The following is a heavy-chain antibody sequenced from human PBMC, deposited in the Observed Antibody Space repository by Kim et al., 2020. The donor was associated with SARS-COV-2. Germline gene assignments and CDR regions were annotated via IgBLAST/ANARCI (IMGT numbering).Heavy chain of an antibody. CDR3: ARDPDIVVVPAHVGFDY. J-gene: IGHJ4*02. D-gene: IGHD2-2*01. V-gene: IGHV1-46*01. Sequence: FQGRVTMTMDTSTSTVYMELSSLRSEDTAVYYCARDPDIVVVPAHVGFDYWGQGTLVTVSS.